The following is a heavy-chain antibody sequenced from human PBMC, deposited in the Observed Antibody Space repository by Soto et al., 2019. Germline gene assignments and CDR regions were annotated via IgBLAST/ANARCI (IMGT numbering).Heavy chain of an antibody. D-gene: IGHD3-10*01. CDR1: GYTLTELS. J-gene: IGHJ3*02. V-gene: IGHV1-24*01. Sequence: ASVKVSCKVSGYTLTELSMHWVRQAPGKGLEWMGGFDPEDGETIYAQKFRGRVTMTEDTSTDTAYMEMSSLRSEDKAVYYCATDSITMVRGVTFTDAFDIWGQGTMVTVSS. CDR2: FDPEDGET. CDR3: ATDSITMVRGVTFTDAFDI.